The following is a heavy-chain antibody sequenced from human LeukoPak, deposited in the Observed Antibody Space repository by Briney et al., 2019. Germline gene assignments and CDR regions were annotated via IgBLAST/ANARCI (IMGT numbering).Heavy chain of an antibody. J-gene: IGHJ4*02. Sequence: GASVKVSCKASGYTFTSYAMHWVRQAPGQRLEWMGWINAGNGNTKYSQEFQGRVTMTEDTSTDTAYMELSSLRSEDTAVYYCATDWGSSPLDYWGQGTLVTVSS. V-gene: IGHV1-3*03. CDR3: ATDWGSSPLDY. CDR2: INAGNGNT. D-gene: IGHD6-13*01. CDR1: GYTFTSYA.